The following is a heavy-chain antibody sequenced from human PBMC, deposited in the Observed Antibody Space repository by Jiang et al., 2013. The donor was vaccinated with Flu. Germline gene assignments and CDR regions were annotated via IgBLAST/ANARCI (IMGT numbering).Heavy chain of an antibody. CDR2: IYPGESKI. J-gene: IGHJ4*02. Sequence: GAEVKKPGESLKISCKGSGYSFTTYWIGWVRQMPGKGLEWMGIIYPGESKIRYSPSFQGQVAISADKSISTAYLQWSSLKASDTAIYYCARHLTYGSGGFYGFDYWGQGTLVTVS. D-gene: IGHD3-10*01. V-gene: IGHV5-51*01. CDR3: ARHLTYGSGGFYGFDY. CDR1: GYSFTTYW.